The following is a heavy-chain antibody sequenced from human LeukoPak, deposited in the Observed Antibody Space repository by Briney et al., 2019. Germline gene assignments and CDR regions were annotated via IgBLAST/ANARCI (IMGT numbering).Heavy chain of an antibody. V-gene: IGHV3-30-3*01. J-gene: IGHJ4*02. CDR1: GFTFSSYA. CDR3: ARGGTGYSSGWYERGLDY. D-gene: IGHD6-19*01. Sequence: GGPLRLSCAASGFTFSSYAMHWVRQAPGKGLEWVAVISYDGSNKYYADSVKGRFTISRDNSKNTLYLQMNSLRAEDTAVYYCARGGTGYSSGWYERGLDYWGQGTLVTVSS. CDR2: ISYDGSNK.